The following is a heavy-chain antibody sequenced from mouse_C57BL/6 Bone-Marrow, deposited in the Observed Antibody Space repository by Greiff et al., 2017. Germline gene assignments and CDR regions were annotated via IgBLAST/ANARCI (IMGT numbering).Heavy chain of an antibody. J-gene: IGHJ4*01. V-gene: IGHV3-6*01. CDR1: GYSITSGYY. CDR2: ISYDGSN. Sequence: VQLKESGPGLVKPSQSLSLTCSVTGYSITSGYYWNWIRQFPGNKLEWMGYISYDGSNNYNPSLKNRISITRDTSKNQFFLKLNSVTTEDTATYYCARDEVYAMDYWGQGTSVTVSS. CDR3: ARDEVYAMDY.